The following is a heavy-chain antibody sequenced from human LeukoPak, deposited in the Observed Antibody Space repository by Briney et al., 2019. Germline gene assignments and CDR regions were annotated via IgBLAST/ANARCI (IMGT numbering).Heavy chain of an antibody. J-gene: IGHJ4*02. CDR1: GFTFSDYG. V-gene: IGHV3-30*03. D-gene: IGHD6-19*01. CDR3: AREGRSSGWPVGEFDY. CDR2: ISYDGSNK. Sequence: GGSLRLSCAASGFTFSDYGMHWVRQAPGKGLEWVAVISYDGSNKYYADSVKGRFTISRDNSKNTLYLQMNSLRAEDTAVYYCAREGRSSGWPVGEFDYWGQGTLVTVSS.